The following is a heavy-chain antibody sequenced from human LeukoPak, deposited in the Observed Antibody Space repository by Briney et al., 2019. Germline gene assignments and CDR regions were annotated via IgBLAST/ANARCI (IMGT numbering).Heavy chain of an antibody. CDR3: ARHSRCGGSCFYFDY. Sequence: PGGSLRLSCEASGFTFSSYEMNWVRQAPGKGLEWVSYISSSTSIIHYTDSVKGRFTISRDNAQNSLYLQMNSLRAEDTAVYYCARHSRCGGSCFYFDYWSQGTLVAVSS. CDR2: ISSSTSII. CDR1: GFTFSSYE. D-gene: IGHD2-15*01. J-gene: IGHJ4*02. V-gene: IGHV3-48*03.